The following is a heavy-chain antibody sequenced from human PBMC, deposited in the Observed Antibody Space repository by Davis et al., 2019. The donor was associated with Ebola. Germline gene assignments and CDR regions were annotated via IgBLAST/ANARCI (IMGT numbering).Heavy chain of an antibody. CDR2: IYYSGST. Sequence: PSETLSLTCTVSGGSISSGDYYWSWIRQPPGKGLEWIGYIYYSGSTYYNPSLKSRVTISVDTSKNQFSLKLSSVTAADTAVYYCARAVTVTTDYFDYWGQGTLVTVSS. J-gene: IGHJ4*02. V-gene: IGHV4-30-4*01. CDR1: GGSISSGDYY. CDR3: ARAVTVTTDYFDY. D-gene: IGHD4-17*01.